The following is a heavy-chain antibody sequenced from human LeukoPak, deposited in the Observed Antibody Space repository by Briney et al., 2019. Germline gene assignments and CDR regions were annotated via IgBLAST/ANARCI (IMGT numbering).Heavy chain of an antibody. CDR2: VKGDGRTT. Sequence: GGSLRLSCAASGLTFSDFWMHWVRQPPGKGLVWVALVKGDGRTTIYADSVKGRFTISRDNAKNTLYLQMNGLRADDSGVYYCATGHSYGYDYWGQGVLVTVSS. J-gene: IGHJ4*02. D-gene: IGHD5-18*01. V-gene: IGHV3-74*01. CDR3: ATGHSYGYDY. CDR1: GLTFSDFW.